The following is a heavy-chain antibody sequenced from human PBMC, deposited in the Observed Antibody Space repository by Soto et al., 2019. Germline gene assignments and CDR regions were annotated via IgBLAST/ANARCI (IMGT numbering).Heavy chain of an antibody. Sequence: ELQLVESGGGLNQPGGSLRLSCAASGLTVTRNYMTWVRLAPGKGLECVSTIHTGGKTFYTDSVKGRFTVSRDASKNTVDLQMNTLSVEDTALYYFATGGSKRVRGAIVEVFHLEFWGRGTVVTVSS. D-gene: IGHD3-10*01. J-gene: IGHJ4*02. CDR2: IHTGGKT. CDR3: ATGGSKRVRGAIVEVFHLEF. V-gene: IGHV3-53*02. CDR1: GLTVTRNY.